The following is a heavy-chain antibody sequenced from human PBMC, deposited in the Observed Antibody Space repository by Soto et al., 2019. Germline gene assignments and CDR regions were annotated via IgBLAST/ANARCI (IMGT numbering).Heavy chain of an antibody. CDR2: ISAYNGNT. V-gene: IGHV1-18*01. CDR3: PRFDGYVRAAAGKDDAFDS. Sequence: QVQLVQSGAEVKKPGASVKVSCKASGYTFTSYGISWVRQAPGQGLEWTGCISAYNGNTNYAQKLQGRVTMTTDTSAGTAYMEPRSLRSDDTAVYYCPRFDGYVRAAAGKDDAFDSGGQGAMVTVSS. J-gene: IGHJ3*02. CDR1: GYTFTSYG. D-gene: IGHD6-13*01.